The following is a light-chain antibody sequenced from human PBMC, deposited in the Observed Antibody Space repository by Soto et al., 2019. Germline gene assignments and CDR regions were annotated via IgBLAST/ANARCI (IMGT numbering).Light chain of an antibody. J-gene: IGLJ2*01. V-gene: IGLV1-44*01. Sequence: QSVLTQSPSASGTPGQRVTISCSGSSSNIGSNSVNWYQQLPGTAPKLLMDGNNQRPSGVPDRFSGSKSGTSASLAISGLQSEDEADYYCAAWDGSLNAVVFSGGTKLTVL. CDR3: AAWDGSLNAVV. CDR2: GNN. CDR1: SSNIGSNS.